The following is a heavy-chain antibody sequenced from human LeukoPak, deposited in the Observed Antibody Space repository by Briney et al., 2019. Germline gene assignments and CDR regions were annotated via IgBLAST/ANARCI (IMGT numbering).Heavy chain of an antibody. D-gene: IGHD1-1*01. CDR2: ISSSSSYI. V-gene: IGHV3-21*01. CDR1: GFTFSSYS. J-gene: IGHJ4*02. CDR3: ARCTTGRTFGSLREIKRSREIDY. Sequence: GGSLRLSCAASGFTFSSYSMNWVRQAPGKGLEWVSSISSSSSYIYYADSVKGRFTISRDNARNSLYLQMNSLRVEDTAVYYCARCTTGRTFGSLREIKRSREIDYWGQGTLVTVSS.